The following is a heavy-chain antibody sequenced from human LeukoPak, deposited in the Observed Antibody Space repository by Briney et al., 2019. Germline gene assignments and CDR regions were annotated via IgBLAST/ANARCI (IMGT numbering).Heavy chain of an antibody. Sequence: GGSLRLSCAASGFTFSNYAMSWVRQAPGKGLEWVSAISGSGGSTYYADSVKGQFTISRDNSKNTLYLQMSSLRAEDTAVYYCAKGTQLEIYYLYHYMDVWGKGTTVTVSS. CDR1: GFTFSNYA. V-gene: IGHV3-23*01. CDR2: ISGSGGST. J-gene: IGHJ6*03. D-gene: IGHD1-1*01. CDR3: AKGTQLEIYYLYHYMDV.